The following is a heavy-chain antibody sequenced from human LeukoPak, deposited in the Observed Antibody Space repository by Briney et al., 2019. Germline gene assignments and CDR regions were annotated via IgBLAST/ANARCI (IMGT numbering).Heavy chain of an antibody. V-gene: IGHV3-21*01. J-gene: IGHJ4*02. CDR1: GFTFSSYS. CDR3: ARLVWDTTMADGDIDS. CDR2: ISSASTHI. Sequence: PGESLRLSCAASGFTFSSYSMNWVRQAPGKGLEWVSSISSASTHIYYADSVKGRFTISRDNAKNSLYLQMNSLRAEDTAMYYCARLVWDTTMADGDIDSWGQGTLLIVSS. D-gene: IGHD5-18*01.